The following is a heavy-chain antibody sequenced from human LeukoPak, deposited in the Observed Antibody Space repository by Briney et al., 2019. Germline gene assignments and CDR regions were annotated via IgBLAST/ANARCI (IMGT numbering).Heavy chain of an antibody. CDR3: AREGGGKGWLAHYYYYYMDV. Sequence: PGGSLRLSCAASGFTFSSYSMNWVRQAPGKGLEWVSSISSSSSYIYYADSVKGRFTISRDNAKNSLYLQMNSLRAEDTAVYYCAREGGGKGWLAHYYYYYMDVWGKGTTVTVSS. J-gene: IGHJ6*03. D-gene: IGHD3-16*01. CDR2: ISSSSSYI. CDR1: GFTFSSYS. V-gene: IGHV3-21*01.